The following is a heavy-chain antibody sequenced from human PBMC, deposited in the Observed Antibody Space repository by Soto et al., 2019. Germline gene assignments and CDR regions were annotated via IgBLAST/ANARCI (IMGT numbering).Heavy chain of an antibody. D-gene: IGHD3-22*01. Sequence: GGSLRLSCAASGFTFSSYSMNWVRQAPGKGQEWVSSICSSSSYIYYADSVKGRFTISRDNAKNSLYLQMNSLRAEDTAVYYCAKDLDYYDSSEGLDYWGQGTLVTVSS. CDR2: ICSSSSYI. J-gene: IGHJ4*02. CDR1: GFTFSSYS. V-gene: IGHV3-21*04. CDR3: AKDLDYYDSSEGLDY.